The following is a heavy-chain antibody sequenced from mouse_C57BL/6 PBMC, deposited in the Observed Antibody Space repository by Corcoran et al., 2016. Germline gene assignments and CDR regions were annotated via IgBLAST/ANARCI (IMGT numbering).Heavy chain of an antibody. CDR3: ARRILYNIDY. D-gene: IGHD6-1*01. J-gene: IGHJ2*01. CDR1: GYTFTSYD. CDR2: IYPRDGST. Sequence: QLQLQQSGPVLVKLGASVSLSCTASGYTFTSYDINWVKQRPGQGLEWIGWIYPRDGSTKYNEKFKGKATLNVDTSSSTAYMELHSLTSEDSAVYFCARRILYNIDYWGQGTTLTVSS. V-gene: IGHV1-85*01.